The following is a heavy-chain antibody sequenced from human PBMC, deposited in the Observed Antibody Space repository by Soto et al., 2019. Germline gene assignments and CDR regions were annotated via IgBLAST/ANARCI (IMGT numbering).Heavy chain of an antibody. J-gene: IGHJ6*02. CDR1: GYTFTSYS. CDR2: INAGNGNT. D-gene: IGHD3-3*01. CDR3: ARAFPRTYYDFWSGYSAPGDV. V-gene: IGHV1-3*01. Sequence: EASVNVSCKSSGYTFTSYSIHWGRQAPGQRLECMGWINAGNGNTKYSQKFQGRVTITRDTSASTAYMELSSLRSEDTAVYYCARAFPRTYYDFWSGYSAPGDVWGQGTTVTVSS.